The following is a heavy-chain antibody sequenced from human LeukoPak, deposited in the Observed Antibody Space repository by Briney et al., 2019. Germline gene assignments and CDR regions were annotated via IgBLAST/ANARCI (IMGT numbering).Heavy chain of an antibody. Sequence: GGPLRLSCAPSGFTFSSYVMRWLRAPAGGVLEFVSAISGSGGSNYYAASVKGGFTISRDNSKNALYLQMNSLRAEDTAVYYCAKDRSYYYDSRVGPLPPYDAFDIWGQGTMVTVSS. CDR1: GFTFSSYV. V-gene: IGHV3-23*01. D-gene: IGHD3-22*01. CDR3: AKDRSYYYDSRVGPLPPYDAFDI. CDR2: ISGSGGSN. J-gene: IGHJ3*02.